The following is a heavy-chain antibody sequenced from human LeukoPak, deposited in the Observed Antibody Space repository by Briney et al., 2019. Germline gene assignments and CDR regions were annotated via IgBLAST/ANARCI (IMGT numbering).Heavy chain of an antibody. CDR3: ARGLGVKYDFWSGYSVDP. V-gene: IGHV1-2*06. J-gene: IGHJ5*02. Sequence: ASVKVSCKASGYTFTGYYMHWVRQAPGQGLEWMGRINPNSGGTNYAQKFQGRVTMTRDTSISTAYMELSRLRSDGTAVYYCARGLGVKYDFWSGYSVDPWGQGTLVTVSS. CDR2: INPNSGGT. CDR1: GYTFTGYY. D-gene: IGHD3-3*01.